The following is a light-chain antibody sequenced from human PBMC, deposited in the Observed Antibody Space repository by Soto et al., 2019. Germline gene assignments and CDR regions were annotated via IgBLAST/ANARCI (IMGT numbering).Light chain of an antibody. CDR1: QSVSSSY. J-gene: IGKJ5*01. CDR2: GAS. V-gene: IGKV3-20*01. Sequence: ENVLTQSPGTLSLSPGERATLSCRASQSVSSSYLAWYQQKPGQAPRRLIYGASSRATGIPDRFSGSESGTDFTLTISRLEPEDFEMYYCHQYGSSPPVTFGQGTRLEIK. CDR3: HQYGSSPPVT.